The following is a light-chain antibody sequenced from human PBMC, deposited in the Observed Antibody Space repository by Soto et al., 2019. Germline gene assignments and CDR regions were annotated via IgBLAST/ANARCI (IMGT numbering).Light chain of an antibody. V-gene: IGKV3-20*01. CDR3: QQYGSSGT. CDR1: QSVSSRR. J-gene: IGKJ2*02. Sequence: IVSKPPPTTSSLSRERGTTPSSTANQSVSSRRLAWYQQKPGHAPRILICGASTRPTGIQDRFSGRGSGTDFTLTSRIVEPEEFAVDYWQQYGSSGTFGQGTKVEIK. CDR2: GAS.